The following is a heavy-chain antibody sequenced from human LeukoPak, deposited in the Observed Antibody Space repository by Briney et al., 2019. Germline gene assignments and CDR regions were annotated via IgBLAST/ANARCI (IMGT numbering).Heavy chain of an antibody. CDR3: ARGSLEDLSD. D-gene: IGHD1-1*01. CDR1: AFSLSAYN. J-gene: IGHJ4*02. CDR2: IYSGGST. Sequence: GGSLRLSCAASAFSLSAYNMNWVRQAPGKGLEWVSVIYSGGSTTYADSVKGRFAISRDESGTTVFLQMNSLKDEDTGIYYCARGSLEDLSDWGQGTLVTVSS. V-gene: IGHV3-66*01.